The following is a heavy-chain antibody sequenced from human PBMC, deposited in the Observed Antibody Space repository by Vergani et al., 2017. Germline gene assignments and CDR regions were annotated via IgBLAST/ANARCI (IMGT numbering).Heavy chain of an antibody. CDR1: GGSLSGYH. D-gene: IGHD6-19*01. J-gene: IGHJ5*02. CDR3: ARHSTVEWLVKLGWIDP. V-gene: IGHV4-34*01. CDR2: INHSGST. Sequence: QVQLQQWGAGLLKPSETLSLNCVVYGGSLSGYHWSWIRQPPGKGLEWIGEINHSGSTYYNPSLKSRVTISVDASKNQFSLKLSSVTAADTAVYFCARHSTVEWLVKLGWIDPWGQGILVTVSS.